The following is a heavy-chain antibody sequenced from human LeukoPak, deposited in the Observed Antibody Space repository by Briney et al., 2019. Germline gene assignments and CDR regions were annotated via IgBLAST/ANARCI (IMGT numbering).Heavy chain of an antibody. CDR2: IYYIGST. CDR1: GGSISSGGY. D-gene: IGHD1-26*01. CDR3: ARHGSYSLAF. V-gene: IGHV4-4*02. Sequence: SETLSLTCAVSGGSISSGGYWSWLRQPPGKGLEWIGQIYYIGSTNYNPSLESRVIMSLDKSTNQLSLRFNSVTAADTAVYYCARHGSYSLAFWGQGALVTVSS. J-gene: IGHJ4*02.